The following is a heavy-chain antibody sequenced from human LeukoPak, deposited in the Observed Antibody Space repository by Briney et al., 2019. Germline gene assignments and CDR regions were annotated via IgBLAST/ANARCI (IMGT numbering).Heavy chain of an antibody. CDR1: GFTFSNYW. Sequence: GGSLRLSCAASGFTFSNYWMTWVRQSPGKGLEWVAIIKPDGSDRYSVDSEKGRFTVFRDNAKNSLYLQMSSLRAEDTAVYYCARGGHRQKEFWGQGTLVTVSS. CDR3: ARGGHRQKEF. D-gene: IGHD3-10*01. CDR2: IKPDGSDR. J-gene: IGHJ4*02. V-gene: IGHV3-7*01.